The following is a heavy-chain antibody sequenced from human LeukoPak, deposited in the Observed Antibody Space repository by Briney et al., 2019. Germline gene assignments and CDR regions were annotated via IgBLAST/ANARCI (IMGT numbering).Heavy chain of an antibody. CDR3: ARGRYYDSSGYLDY. CDR1: GFTFSSYG. CDR2: IWYDGSNK. Sequence: PGRSLRLSCAASGFTFSSYGMHWVRQAPGKGLEWVAVIWYDGSNKYYADSVKGRFTISRDNSKNTLYLQMNSLRAEDTAVYYCARGRYYDSSGYLDYWGQGTLVTVSS. D-gene: IGHD3-22*01. V-gene: IGHV3-33*01. J-gene: IGHJ4*02.